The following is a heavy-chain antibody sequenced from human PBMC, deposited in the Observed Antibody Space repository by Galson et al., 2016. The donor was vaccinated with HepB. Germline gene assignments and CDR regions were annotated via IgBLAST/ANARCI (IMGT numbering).Heavy chain of an antibody. CDR3: ASDGGAAGTNYFDY. D-gene: IGHD6-13*01. J-gene: IGHJ4*02. CDR1: GFDFSTYG. CDR2: LWYDSTAD. V-gene: IGHV3-33*01. Sequence: SLRLSCAASGFDFSTYGMVCVRQAPGEGLELVAVLWYDSTADHHAPSVAGRFSISRDNSKNTLYLQMNNLRADDTAVYFCASDGGAAGTNYFDYWGQGTPVTVSS.